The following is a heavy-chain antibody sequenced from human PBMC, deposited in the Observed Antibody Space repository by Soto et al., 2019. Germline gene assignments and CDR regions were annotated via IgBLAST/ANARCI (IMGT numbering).Heavy chain of an antibody. CDR1: GGSIRSYY. Sequence: QVQLQESGPGLVKPSETLSLTCTVSGGSIRSYYWSWIRQPPGKALEGIAYIYFSGGTNYNPFLRSRVTIPVDPPKNQFSLKFSSVTAADTAVYYCAREDPDDYGRFDYWGQGTLVTVSS. D-gene: IGHD4-17*01. J-gene: IGHJ4*02. CDR3: AREDPDDYGRFDY. V-gene: IGHV4-59*01. CDR2: IYFSGGT.